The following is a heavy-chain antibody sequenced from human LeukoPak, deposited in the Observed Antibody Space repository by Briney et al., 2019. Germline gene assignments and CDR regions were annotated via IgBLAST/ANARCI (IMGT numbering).Heavy chain of an antibody. Sequence: GGSLRLSCAASGFTFSSYSMNWVRQAPGKGLEWVSSISSSSSYIYYADSVKGRFTIFRDNAKNSLYLQMNSLRAEDTAVYYCAILGGDCSSTSCWGSWFDPWGQGTLVTVSS. V-gene: IGHV3-21*01. CDR1: GFTFSSYS. CDR2: ISSSSSYI. J-gene: IGHJ5*02. D-gene: IGHD2-2*01. CDR3: AILGGDCSSTSCWGSWFDP.